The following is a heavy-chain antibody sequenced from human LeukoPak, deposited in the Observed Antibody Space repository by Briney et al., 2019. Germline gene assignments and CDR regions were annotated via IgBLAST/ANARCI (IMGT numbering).Heavy chain of an antibody. D-gene: IGHD1/OR15-1a*01. V-gene: IGHV3-7*01. J-gene: IGHJ2*01. CDR1: GFTFSSYW. CDR2: IKQDGSEQ. CDR3: AKLTPAYDWNTWYFDL. Sequence: GGSLRLSCAASGFTFSSYWMSWVRQATGKGLEWVANIKQDGSEQHFVDSVKGRFTISRDNAKNSVSLLMNSLRADDTAVYYCAKLTPAYDWNTWYFDLWGRGTLVTVSS.